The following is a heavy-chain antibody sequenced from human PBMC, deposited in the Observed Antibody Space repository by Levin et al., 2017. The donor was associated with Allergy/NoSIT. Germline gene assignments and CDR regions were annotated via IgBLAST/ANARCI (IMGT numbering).Heavy chain of an antibody. CDR3: ARIDMVRGVIVDY. Sequence: SETLSLTCTVSGGSISSYYWSWIRQPPGQGLEWIGYIYYSGSTNYNPSLKSRVTIAVDTSKNQFPLKLSSVTAADTAVYYCARIDMVRGVIVDYWGQGTLVNVSA. J-gene: IGHJ4*02. CDR1: GGSISSYY. CDR2: IYYSGST. D-gene: IGHD3-10*01. V-gene: IGHV4-59*01.